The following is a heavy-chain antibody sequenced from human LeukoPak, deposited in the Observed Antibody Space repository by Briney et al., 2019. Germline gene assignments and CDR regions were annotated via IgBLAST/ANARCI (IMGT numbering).Heavy chain of an antibody. CDR3: AKDRGHCNSTSCPLSAFDI. J-gene: IGHJ3*02. D-gene: IGHD2-2*01. CDR1: GFTFSSYA. V-gene: IGHV3-23*01. Sequence: GGSLRLSCAASGFTFSSYAMSWVRQAPGKGLEWVSAISGSRGSTYYADSVKGRFNISRDNSKNTLYLQMNSLRAEDTSIYYCAKDRGHCNSTSCPLSAFDIWGQGTMVTVSS. CDR2: ISGSRGST.